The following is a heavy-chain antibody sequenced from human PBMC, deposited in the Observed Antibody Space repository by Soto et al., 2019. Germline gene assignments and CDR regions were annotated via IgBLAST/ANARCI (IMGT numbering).Heavy chain of an antibody. CDR1: GGTFSSYT. D-gene: IGHD6-19*01. CDR2: IIPILGIA. CDR3: ARNIPYDSSGGTTPNYYYYYMDV. Sequence: ASVKVSCKASGGTFSSYTISWVRQAPGQGLEWMGRIIPILGIANYAQKFQGRVTITADKSTSTAYMELSSLRSEDTAVYYCARNIPYDSSGGTTPNYYYYYMDVWGKGTTVTVSS. V-gene: IGHV1-69*02. J-gene: IGHJ6*03.